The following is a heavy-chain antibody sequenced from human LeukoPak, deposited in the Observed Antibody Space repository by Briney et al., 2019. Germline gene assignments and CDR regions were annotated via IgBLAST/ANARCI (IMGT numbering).Heavy chain of an antibody. D-gene: IGHD3-22*01. Sequence: RGSLRLSCAASGFTFSSYEMNWVRQAPRKGLERVSYISSSGSTIYYADSVKGRFTISRDNAKNSLYLQMNSLRAEDTAVYYCARGTGHITMIVVALDYWGQGTLVTVSS. CDR3: ARGTGHITMIVVALDY. V-gene: IGHV3-48*03. J-gene: IGHJ4*02. CDR1: GFTFSSYE. CDR2: ISSSGSTI.